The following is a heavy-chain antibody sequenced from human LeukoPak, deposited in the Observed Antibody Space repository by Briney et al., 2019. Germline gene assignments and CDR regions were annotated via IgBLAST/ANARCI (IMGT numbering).Heavy chain of an antibody. D-gene: IGHD2-8*01. CDR2: IYTSGST. V-gene: IGHV4-4*07. Sequence: SETLSLTCTVSGGSISNSYWSWVRQPAGKGLEWVGRIYTSGSTDYNPSLKSRVTMSVDTSKNQFSLKLSSVTAADTAVYYCARVLYPVYYFDYWGQGTLVTVSS. CDR3: ARVLYPVYYFDY. CDR1: GGSISNSY. J-gene: IGHJ4*02.